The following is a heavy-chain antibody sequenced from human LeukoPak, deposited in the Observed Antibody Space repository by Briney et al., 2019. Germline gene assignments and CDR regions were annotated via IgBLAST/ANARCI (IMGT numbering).Heavy chain of an antibody. CDR2: ISGSGGST. CDR1: GFTFNNYA. J-gene: IGHJ5*02. CDR3: ARGGRGRPNNWFDP. Sequence: GGSLRLSCAASGFTFNNYAMNWVRQAPGKGLEWVSAISGSGGSTYYADSVKGRFTISRDNSKNTLYLQMNSLRAEDTAVYYCARGGRGRPNNWFDPWGQGTLVTVSS. V-gene: IGHV3-23*01. D-gene: IGHD2-15*01.